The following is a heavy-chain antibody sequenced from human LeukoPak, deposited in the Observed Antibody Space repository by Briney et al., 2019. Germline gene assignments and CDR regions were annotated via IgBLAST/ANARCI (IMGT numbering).Heavy chain of an antibody. CDR3: ARGYYDSSDFEYFQH. J-gene: IGHJ1*01. Sequence: ASVKVSCKASGYSFTGYYIHWVRQAPGQGLEWMAWINPNSGDTYFAQKFQGRVTMTRDTSISTVYMELSRLRSDDTAVFFCARGYYDSSDFEYFQHWGQGTLVTVSS. D-gene: IGHD3-22*01. CDR2: INPNSGDT. CDR1: GYSFTGYY. V-gene: IGHV1-2*02.